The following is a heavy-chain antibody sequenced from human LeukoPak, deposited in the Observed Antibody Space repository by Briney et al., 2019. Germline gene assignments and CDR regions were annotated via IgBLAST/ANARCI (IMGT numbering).Heavy chain of an antibody. J-gene: IGHJ4*02. V-gene: IGHV1-46*01. D-gene: IGHD4-23*01. CDR2: INPSGGST. CDR1: RYTFTGYY. CDR3: ARDLDYGGSHLMVY. Sequence: GSVNVSRKASRYTFTGYYMHWVRQAPGQGLEWMGIINPSGGSTSNAQKFQGRVTMQRQSYTSTVYMKLRSLRSEGTAVYHCARDLDYGGSHLMVYWGEGTLVTVS.